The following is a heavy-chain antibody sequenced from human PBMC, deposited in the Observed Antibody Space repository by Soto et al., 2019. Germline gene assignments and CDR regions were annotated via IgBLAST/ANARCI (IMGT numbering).Heavy chain of an antibody. Sequence: PGGSLRLSCAASGFTVSSYAMHWVRQAPGKGLEWVAVISYDGSNKYYADSVKGRFTISRDNSKNTLYLQMNSLRAEDTAVYYCARDMGSGTYPYYYDMDVWGQGTTVTVSS. CDR2: ISYDGSNK. D-gene: IGHD1-26*01. CDR1: GFTVSSYA. CDR3: ARDMGSGTYPYYYDMDV. V-gene: IGHV3-30-3*01. J-gene: IGHJ6*02.